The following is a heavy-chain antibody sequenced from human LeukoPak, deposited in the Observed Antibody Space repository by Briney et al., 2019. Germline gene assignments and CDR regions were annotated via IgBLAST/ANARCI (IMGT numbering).Heavy chain of an antibody. D-gene: IGHD5-12*01. CDR1: GFTFSSYG. J-gene: IGHJ4*02. V-gene: IGHV3-30*18. Sequence: GGSLRLSCAASGFTFSSYGMHWVRQAPGKGLEWVAVISYDGSNKYYADSVKGRFTISRDNSKNTLYLQMNSLRAEDTAVYYCAKERVATIFTGGNPFDYWGQGTLVTVSS. CDR3: AKERVATIFTGGNPFDY. CDR2: ISYDGSNK.